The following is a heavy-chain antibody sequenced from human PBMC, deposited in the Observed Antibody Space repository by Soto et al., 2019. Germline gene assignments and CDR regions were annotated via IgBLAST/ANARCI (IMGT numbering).Heavy chain of an antibody. CDR3: AKWISGSSPSYGMDV. J-gene: IGHJ6*02. CDR1: GFTFRSYA. Sequence: EVPLLESGGGLVQPGGSLRLSCAASGFTFRSYAMSWVRQAPGKGLEWVSAISGSGASTYCADSVKGRFTISRDNSKNTLYLKMNSLRAEDTAVYYCAKWISGSSPSYGMDVWGQGTTVTLSS. V-gene: IGHV3-23*01. CDR2: ISGSGAST. D-gene: IGHD3-10*01.